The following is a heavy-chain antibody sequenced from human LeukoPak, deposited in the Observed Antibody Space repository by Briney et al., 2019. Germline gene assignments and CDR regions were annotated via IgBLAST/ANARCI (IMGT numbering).Heavy chain of an antibody. CDR3: ARVLWLQTFDY. CDR2: ISSSSSYI. D-gene: IGHD5-24*01. J-gene: IGHJ4*02. CDR1: GFTFSSYR. V-gene: IGHV3-21*01. Sequence: GGSLRLSCAASGFTFSSYRMNWVRQAPGKGLEWVSSISSSSSYIYYADSVKGRFTISRDNAKNSLYLQMNSLRAEDTAVYYCARVLWLQTFDYWGQGTLVTVSS.